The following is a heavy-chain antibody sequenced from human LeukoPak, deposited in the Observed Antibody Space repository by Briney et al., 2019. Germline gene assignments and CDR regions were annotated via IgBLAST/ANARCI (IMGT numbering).Heavy chain of an antibody. J-gene: IGHJ3*02. CDR1: GFTFGDYA. CDR3: TTHYDSSALDAFDI. V-gene: IGHV3-49*04. CDR2: IRSKAYGGTT. Sequence: GGSLRLSCTASGFTFGDYAMSWVRQAPGKGLEWVGYIRSKAYGGTTEYAASVKGRFTISRDDSKSIAYLQMNSLKTEDTAVYCCTTHYDSSALDAFDIWGQGTMVTVSS. D-gene: IGHD3-22*01.